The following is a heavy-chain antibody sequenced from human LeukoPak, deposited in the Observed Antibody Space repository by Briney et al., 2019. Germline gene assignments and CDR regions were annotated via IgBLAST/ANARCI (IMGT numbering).Heavy chain of an antibody. J-gene: IGHJ4*02. CDR3: AVQGGNSATLIFDY. V-gene: IGHV1-46*01. CDR2: INPSDGRT. D-gene: IGHD4-23*01. Sequence: ASVKVSCKASEYTFTSYYIHWVRQAPGQGLEWMGIINPSDGRTNYAQKFQGRVTITADKSTSTAYMELSSLRSEDTAVYYCAVQGGNSATLIFDYWGQGTLVTVSS. CDR1: EYTFTSYY.